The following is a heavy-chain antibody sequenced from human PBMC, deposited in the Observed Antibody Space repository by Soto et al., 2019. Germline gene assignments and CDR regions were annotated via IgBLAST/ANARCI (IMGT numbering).Heavy chain of an antibody. CDR2: ISYDGSNK. J-gene: IGHJ6*02. CDR3: ARDYCSSTSCQFPLYGMDV. D-gene: IGHD2-2*01. V-gene: IGHV3-30-3*01. Sequence: GGSLRLSCAASGFTFSSYAMHWVRQAPGKGLEWVAVISYDGSNKYYADSVKGRFTISRDNSKNTLYLQMNSLRAEDTAVYYCARDYCSSTSCQFPLYGMDVWGQGTTAPVSS. CDR1: GFTFSSYA.